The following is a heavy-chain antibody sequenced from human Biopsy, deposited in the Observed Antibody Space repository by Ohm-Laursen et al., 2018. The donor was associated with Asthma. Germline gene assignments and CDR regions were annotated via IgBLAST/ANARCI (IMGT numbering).Heavy chain of an antibody. CDR3: ARTFHFWSPYHAEHYQL. D-gene: IGHD3-3*02. CDR1: GFTFGDYW. V-gene: IGHV3-7*01. Sequence: SLRLSCTATGFTFGDYWMSWVRQVPGKGLEWVANIKHDGAEKNHVDSLKGRFTISRDNAKNSLYLQMNSLRAEDTAVYYCARTFHFWSPYHAEHYQLCGQGTLVTVPS. J-gene: IGHJ1*01. CDR2: IKHDGAEK.